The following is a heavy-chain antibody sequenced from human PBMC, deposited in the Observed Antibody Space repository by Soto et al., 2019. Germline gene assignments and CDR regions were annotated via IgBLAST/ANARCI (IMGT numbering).Heavy chain of an antibody. V-gene: IGHV3-66*01. CDR2: ISNRGDT. CDR1: GFIVSDTY. CDR3: AREPRYCSGVICSVTGDAYDI. Sequence: EVQLVESGGGLVQPGGSLRLSCTASGFIVSDTYVNWVRQAPGKRLEWVAFISNRGDTHYTDSVKGRFSLSRDISDNTLHLQLNILRVEDTAVYYCAREPRYCSGVICSVTGDAYDIWGQGRMVTISS. J-gene: IGHJ3*02. D-gene: IGHD2-15*01.